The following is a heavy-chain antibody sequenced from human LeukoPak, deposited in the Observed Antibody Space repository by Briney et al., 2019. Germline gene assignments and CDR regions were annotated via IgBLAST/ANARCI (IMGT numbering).Heavy chain of an antibody. Sequence: SETLSLTCTVSGGSINSYFWTWIRQPAGKGLERIGRIYTGGSTNYNPSLKSRVTMSVDTSKNQFSLKLNSVTAADTAVYYCARQEGGIVGPYWGQGTLVAVSS. J-gene: IGHJ4*02. CDR1: GGSINSYF. D-gene: IGHD1-26*01. V-gene: IGHV4-4*07. CDR3: ARQEGGIVGPY. CDR2: IYTGGST.